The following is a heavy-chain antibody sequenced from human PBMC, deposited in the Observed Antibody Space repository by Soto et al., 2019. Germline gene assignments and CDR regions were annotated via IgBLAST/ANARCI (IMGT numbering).Heavy chain of an antibody. D-gene: IGHD3-22*01. Sequence: VGSLRLSCAASGFTFNSFGMHWVRQAPGKGLEWVAIIWYDGSNKYYRDSVKGRFTISRDISKNTLYLEMNRLRAEDTAVYHCARGPTRGSSGSQTRTGYYHYGLDVWGQRTTVTVSS. V-gene: IGHV3-33*01. CDR2: IWYDGSNK. CDR1: GFTFNSFG. CDR3: ARGPTRGSSGSQTRTGYYHYGLDV. J-gene: IGHJ6*02.